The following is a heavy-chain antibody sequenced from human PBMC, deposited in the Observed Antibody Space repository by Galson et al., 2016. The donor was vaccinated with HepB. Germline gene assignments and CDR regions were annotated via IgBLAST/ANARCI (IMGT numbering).Heavy chain of an antibody. CDR2: ISYDGSNK. Sequence: SLRLSCAASGFTFSSYGMHWVRQAPGKGLEWVAVISYDGSNKYYADSVKGRFTISRDNSKNTLYLQINSLRAEDTAVYYCAKDLRVAGGDAFDIWGQGTMVTVSS. CDR3: AKDLRVAGGDAFDI. CDR1: GFTFSSYG. J-gene: IGHJ3*02. D-gene: IGHD6-19*01. V-gene: IGHV3-30*18.